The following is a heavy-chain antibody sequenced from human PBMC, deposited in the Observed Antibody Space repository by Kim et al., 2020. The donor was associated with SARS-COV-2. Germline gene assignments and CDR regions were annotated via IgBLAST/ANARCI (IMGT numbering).Heavy chain of an antibody. V-gene: IGHV3-13*04. D-gene: IGHD1-26*01. CDR1: GFTFSSYD. CDR3: ARAVSGSYFPAYYYYGMDV. CDR2: IGTTGDT. J-gene: IGHJ6*02. Sequence: GGSLRLSCAASGFTFSSYDIHWVRQATGKGLEWVSTIGTTGDTYYPASVKGRFTISSENAKNSLYQQMISLRAGDTAVYYCARAVSGSYFPAYYYYGMDVWGQGTTVTVSS.